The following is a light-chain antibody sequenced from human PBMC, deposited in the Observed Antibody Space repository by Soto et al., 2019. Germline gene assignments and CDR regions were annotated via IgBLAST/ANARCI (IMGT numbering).Light chain of an antibody. V-gene: IGKV1-9*01. J-gene: IGKJ4*01. CDR1: QGISSF. CDR2: VAS. Sequence: GASVTIPWRATQGISSFLAWYQQKPGKAPKLLIYVASSLQSGAPSRFSGSGSGADFTLTFSSLQPEDLATYYCQHLRMYPSTFGGGTKVDIK. CDR3: QHLRMYPST.